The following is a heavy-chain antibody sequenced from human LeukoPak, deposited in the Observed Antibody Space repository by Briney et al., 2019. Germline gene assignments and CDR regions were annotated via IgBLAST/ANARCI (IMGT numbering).Heavy chain of an antibody. Sequence: SETLSLTCAVYGGTFSPYYWSWIRQPPGQGLKWIGGINHSGSTNYNPSLKSRVTISVDTSTNQFSLWLSSLTASHTAAYYCARGGFYCGGDCYVDYWGEGTLVTVSS. V-gene: IGHV4-34*01. CDR3: ARGGFYCGGDCYVDY. D-gene: IGHD2-21*02. J-gene: IGHJ4*02. CDR1: GGTFSPYY. CDR2: INHSGST.